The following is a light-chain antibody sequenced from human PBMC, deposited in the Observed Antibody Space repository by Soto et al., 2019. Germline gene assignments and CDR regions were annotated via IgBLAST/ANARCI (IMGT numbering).Light chain of an antibody. J-gene: IGLJ1*01. Sequence: QSVLTQPASVSGSPGQSITISCSGSSGDIGGHKYVSWYQQHPGKAPKLIIYDLTNRPSGVSNRFSGSKSGNTASLTISGLQAEDEADYCTSYTTSLYVFGSGTKVTVL. CDR3: TSYTTSLYV. V-gene: IGLV2-14*01. CDR1: SGDIGGHKY. CDR2: DLT.